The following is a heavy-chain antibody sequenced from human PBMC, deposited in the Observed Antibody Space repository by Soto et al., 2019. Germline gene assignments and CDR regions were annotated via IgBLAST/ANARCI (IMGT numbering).Heavy chain of an antibody. D-gene: IGHD1-26*01. CDR2: ISGSGGST. V-gene: IGHV3-23*01. CDR3: AKDGEWELLEYHYGMDV. CDR1: GFTFRSYA. J-gene: IGHJ6*02. Sequence: GGPLRLCCGASGFTFRSYAMSWVRPAPGKGLEWVSTISGSGGSTYYADSVKGRFSISRDKYKNTLYLQMNSLRGEDTAVYYCAKDGEWELLEYHYGMDVWGQGTTVTVSS.